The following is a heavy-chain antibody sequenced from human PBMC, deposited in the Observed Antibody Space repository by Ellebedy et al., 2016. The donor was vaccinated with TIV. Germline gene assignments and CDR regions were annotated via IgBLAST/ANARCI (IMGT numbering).Heavy chain of an antibody. Sequence: GESLKISXVASGFTFSRYWMHWVRQAPGKGLVWVSRINSDGSSTSYADSVKGRFTISRDNAKNTVYLQMNSLRGEDTAVYYCTAGTDYWGQGTLVTVSS. CDR3: TAGTDY. V-gene: IGHV3-74*01. CDR2: INSDGSST. J-gene: IGHJ4*02. CDR1: GFTFSRYW.